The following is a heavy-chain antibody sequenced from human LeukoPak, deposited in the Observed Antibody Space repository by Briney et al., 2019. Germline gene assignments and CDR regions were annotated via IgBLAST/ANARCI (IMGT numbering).Heavy chain of an antibody. CDR3: ARQFPYCGGDCSSFDY. J-gene: IGHJ4*02. CDR1: GFTFSSYA. CDR2: MSGDATST. V-gene: IGHV3-23*01. D-gene: IGHD2-21*02. Sequence: GGSLRLSCAASGFTFSSYAMNWVRQAPGKGLEWVSTMSGDATSTYYADSVKGRFTISRDNAKNSLYLQMNSLRAEDTAVYYCARQFPYCGGDCSSFDYWGQGPLVTVSS.